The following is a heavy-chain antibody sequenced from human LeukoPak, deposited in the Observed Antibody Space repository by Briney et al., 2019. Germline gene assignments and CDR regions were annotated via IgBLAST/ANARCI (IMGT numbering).Heavy chain of an antibody. J-gene: IGHJ6*03. CDR1: GYTFTSYY. V-gene: IGHV1-46*01. CDR2: INPSGGST. CDR3: ARGVGSGWYAVGYYYYYMDV. Sequence: ASVKVSCKASGYTFTSYYMHWVRQAPGQGLEWMGIINPSGGSTSYAQKFQGRVTMTRDTSTSTVYMELSSLRSEDTAVYYCARGVGSGWYAVGYYYYYMDVWGKGTTVTVSS. D-gene: IGHD6-19*01.